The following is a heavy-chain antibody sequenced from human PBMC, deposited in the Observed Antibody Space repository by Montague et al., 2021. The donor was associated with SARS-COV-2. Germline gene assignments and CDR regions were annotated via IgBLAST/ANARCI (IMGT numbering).Heavy chain of an antibody. Sequence: CAISGDSVWSNTAACNWIWQTPSGRFEWLGRTNYRPKWTSDYATSVEGRISIDPDTSKNQFFLHLRSVTPEDTGVYYCVRDTGSAQAGFDAWGQGTLVTVSS. CDR3: VRDTGSAQAGFDA. V-gene: IGHV6-1*01. D-gene: IGHD4-17*01. CDR2: TNYRPKWTS. CDR1: GDSVWSNTAA. J-gene: IGHJ4*02.